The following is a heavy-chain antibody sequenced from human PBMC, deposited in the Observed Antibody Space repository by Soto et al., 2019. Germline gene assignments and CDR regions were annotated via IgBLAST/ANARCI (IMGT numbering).Heavy chain of an antibody. Sequence: SETLSLTCSVSGGSINSSSYFWGWVRQPPGKGLEWIGSIYYSGSTYYNPSLRSRVTISVDTSKNQFSLKLSSVTAADTAVFYCARHYSSGSRNWFDPWGQGTLVTVSS. J-gene: IGHJ5*02. V-gene: IGHV4-39*01. CDR1: GGSINSSSYF. D-gene: IGHD6-19*01. CDR2: IYYSGST. CDR3: ARHYSSGSRNWFDP.